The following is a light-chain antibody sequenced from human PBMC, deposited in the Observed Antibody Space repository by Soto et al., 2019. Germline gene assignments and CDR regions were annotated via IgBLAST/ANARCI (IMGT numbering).Light chain of an antibody. V-gene: IGKV1-5*03. Sequence: DSQMTQSPSTLSASVGDRVTITCRASLSISTWLAWYQQKPGKAPKLLIYKSSSLESGVPSRFSGSGSGAEFTLTISCLHPDDFATYYCQQYNDYPWTFGPGTKVDIK. CDR1: LSISTW. CDR2: KSS. CDR3: QQYNDYPWT. J-gene: IGKJ1*01.